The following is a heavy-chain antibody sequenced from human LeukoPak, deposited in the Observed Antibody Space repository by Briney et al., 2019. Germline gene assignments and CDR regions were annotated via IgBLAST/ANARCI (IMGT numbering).Heavy chain of an antibody. D-gene: IGHD6-19*01. CDR1: GFTFSSYA. V-gene: IGHV3-23*01. CDR3: AKGGSSGWYHLDF. CDR2: ISDSVGGT. Sequence: GGSLRLSCAASGFTFSSYAMSWVRQAPGKGLDWVSLISDSVGGTYYADSVKGRFTISRDNSKNTMYLQMNSLRAEDTAVYYCAKGGSSGWYHLDFWGQGTLVTVSS. J-gene: IGHJ4*02.